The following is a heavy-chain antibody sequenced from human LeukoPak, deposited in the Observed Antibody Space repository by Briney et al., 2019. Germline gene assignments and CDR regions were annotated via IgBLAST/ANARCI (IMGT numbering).Heavy chain of an antibody. D-gene: IGHD2-15*01. CDR3: ARVDLTLPYYFDY. CDR2: INPSGGST. J-gene: IGHJ4*02. Sequence: ASAKVSCKASGYTFTSYYMHWVRQAPGQGLEWMGIINPSGGSTSYAQKFQGRVTMTRDTSTSTVHMELSSLRSEDTAVYYCARVDLTLPYYFDYWGQGTLVTVSS. V-gene: IGHV1-46*01. CDR1: GYTFTSYY.